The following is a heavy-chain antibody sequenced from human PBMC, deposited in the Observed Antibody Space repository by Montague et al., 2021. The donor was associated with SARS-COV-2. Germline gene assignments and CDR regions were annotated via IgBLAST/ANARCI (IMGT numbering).Heavy chain of an antibody. J-gene: IGHJ4*02. V-gene: IGHV4-34*01. CDR2: INHRGTS. CDR3: ARGRQHFNMIVVVMTGGEYYFDY. CDR1: GGSFSDNY. D-gene: IGHD3-22*01. Sequence: SETLSLTCAVDGGSFSDNYWSWIREPPGKGLEWIGEINHRGTSNYNPSLKSRVSISVDTSKNQFSLYLGSVTAADTAVYYCARGRQHFNMIVVVMTGGEYYFDYWGQGTLVTVSS.